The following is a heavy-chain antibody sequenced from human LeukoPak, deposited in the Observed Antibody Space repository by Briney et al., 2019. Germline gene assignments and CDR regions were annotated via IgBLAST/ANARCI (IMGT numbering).Heavy chain of an antibody. J-gene: IGHJ4*01. CDR1: GGSITSSPYH. CDR2: VSHTGAT. V-gene: IGHV4-39*07. CDR3: ARSMVTTDRNFDH. Sequence: SETLSLTCTVSGGSITSSPYHWAWIPQPPGRGPEWIGTVSHTGATQYSPSLTSRFTISLDTAKNQFSLSLNSVTAADTAVFYCARSMVTTDRNFDHWGQGTLVTVSS. D-gene: IGHD2-21*02.